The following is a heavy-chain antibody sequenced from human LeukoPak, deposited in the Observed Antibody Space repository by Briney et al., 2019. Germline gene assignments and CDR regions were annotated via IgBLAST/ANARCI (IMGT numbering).Heavy chain of an antibody. D-gene: IGHD2-2*01. Sequence: SETLSLTCAVYGGSFSGYYWSWIRQPPGKGLEWIGEINHSGSTNYNPSLKSRVTISVDTSKNQFSLKLSSVTAADTAVYYCAIGSPYCSSTSLPFVDYWGQGTLVTVSS. CDR1: GGSFSGYY. CDR2: INHSGST. J-gene: IGHJ4*02. CDR3: AIGSPYCSSTSLPFVDY. V-gene: IGHV4-34*01.